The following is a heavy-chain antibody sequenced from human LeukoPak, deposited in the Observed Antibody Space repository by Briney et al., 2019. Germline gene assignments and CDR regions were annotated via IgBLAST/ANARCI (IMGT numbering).Heavy chain of an antibody. CDR1: GFTFSDYY. D-gene: IGHD3-22*01. V-gene: IGHV3-11*01. Sequence: GGSLRLSCAASGFTFSDYYMSWIRQAPGKRLEWVSYISSSGSTIYYADSVKGRFTISRDNAKNSLYLQMNSLRAEDTAVYYCAGDPNKGSSGYFDYWGQGTLVTVSS. CDR3: AGDPNKGSSGYFDY. CDR2: ISSSGSTI. J-gene: IGHJ4*02.